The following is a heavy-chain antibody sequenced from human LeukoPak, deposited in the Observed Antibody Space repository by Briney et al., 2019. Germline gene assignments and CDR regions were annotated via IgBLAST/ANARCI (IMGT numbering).Heavy chain of an antibody. D-gene: IGHD5-12*01. CDR3: ARLGSGYDYDWFDP. J-gene: IGHJ5*02. Sequence: GASVKVSCKASGYTFTSYAMHWVRQAPGQRLEWTGWINAGNGNTKYSQKFQGRVTITRDTSASTAYMELSSLRSEDTAVYYCARLGSGYDYDWFDPWGQGTLVTVSS. CDR1: GYTFTSYA. V-gene: IGHV1-3*01. CDR2: INAGNGNT.